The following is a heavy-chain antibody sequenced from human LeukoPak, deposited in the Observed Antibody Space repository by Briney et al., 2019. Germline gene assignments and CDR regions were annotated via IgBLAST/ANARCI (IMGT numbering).Heavy chain of an antibody. V-gene: IGHV1-69*04. CDR1: GGTFSSYA. CDR2: IIPILGIA. CDR3: ARGENDFWSGYYIPVKRPSSMDV. D-gene: IGHD3-3*01. Sequence: WASVTVSCKASGGTFSSYAISWVRQAPGQGLEWMGRIIPILGIANYAQKFQGRVTITADKSTSTAYMELSSLRSEDTAVYYCARGENDFWSGYYIPVKRPSSMDVWGQGTTITVSS. J-gene: IGHJ6*02.